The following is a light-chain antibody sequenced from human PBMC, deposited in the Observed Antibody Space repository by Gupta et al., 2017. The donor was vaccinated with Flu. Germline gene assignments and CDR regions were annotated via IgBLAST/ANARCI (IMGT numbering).Light chain of an antibody. CDR2: AAS. Sequence: DIQMTHSPSSLSASVGDRVTITCRASQSISSYLNWYQQKPGKAPKLLIYAASSLQSGVPSRFSGSGSGTDFTLTISSLQPEDFATYYCQQRYSTPRTFGQGTKLEIK. V-gene: IGKV1-39*01. J-gene: IGKJ2*02. CDR1: QSISSY. CDR3: QQRYSTPRT.